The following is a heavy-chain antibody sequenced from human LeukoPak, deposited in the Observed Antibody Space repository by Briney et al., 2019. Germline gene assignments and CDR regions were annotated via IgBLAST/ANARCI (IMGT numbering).Heavy chain of an antibody. V-gene: IGHV3-7*05. CDR1: GFTFSSYW. Sequence: GGSLRLSCAASGFTFSSYWMTWVRQGPGKGLEWVATIDQVGSEKYYVDSVKGRFTISRDNAKNSLYLQMNSLRAKDTAVYYCARDALGYCSGGRCYSPFDFWGQGTLVTVSS. D-gene: IGHD2-15*01. CDR2: IDQVGSEK. J-gene: IGHJ4*02. CDR3: ARDALGYCSGGRCYSPFDF.